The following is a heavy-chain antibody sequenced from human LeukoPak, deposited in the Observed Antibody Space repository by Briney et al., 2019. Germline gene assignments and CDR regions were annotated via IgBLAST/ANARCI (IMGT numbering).Heavy chain of an antibody. CDR1: GGSFSGYY. CDR2: INHSGST. CDR3: ARVRLASTIFGEYYYYYGMDV. V-gene: IGHV4-34*01. J-gene: IGHJ6*02. Sequence: TPSETLSLTCAVYGGSFSGYYWSWVRQPPGKGLEWIGEINHSGSTNYNPSLKCRVTISVDTSKNQFSLKLSSVTAADTAVYYCARVRLASTIFGEYYYYYGMDVWGQGTTVTVSS. D-gene: IGHD3-3*01.